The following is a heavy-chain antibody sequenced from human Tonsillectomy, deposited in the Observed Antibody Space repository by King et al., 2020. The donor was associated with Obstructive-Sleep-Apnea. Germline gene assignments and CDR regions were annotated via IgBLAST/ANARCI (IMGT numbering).Heavy chain of an antibody. D-gene: IGHD3-16*01. CDR1: GFTFDEHT. CDR2: INWHGGDT. V-gene: IGHV3-43*01. CDR3: AKDSDYTIDS. J-gene: IGHJ5*01. Sequence: VQLVESGGVVVQPGESLRLSCAASGFTFDEHTLHWVRQAPGKGLEWVSFINWHGGDTYYADSVKCRFTISRDNSKNSLYPQMNSLGTEDTALYYFAKDSDYTIDSWGQGTLVTVSS.